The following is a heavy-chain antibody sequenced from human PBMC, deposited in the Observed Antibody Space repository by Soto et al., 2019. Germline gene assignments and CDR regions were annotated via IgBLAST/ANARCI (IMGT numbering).Heavy chain of an antibody. J-gene: IGHJ5*02. D-gene: IGHD2-2*01. CDR2: IYYSGST. CDR1: GGSISSGGYY. V-gene: IGHV4-31*03. CDR3: ARDADIVVVPAAIEGFGP. Sequence: PSETLSLTCTVSGGSISSGGYYWSWIRQHPGKGLEWIGYIYYSGSTYYNPSLKSRVTISVDTSKNQFSLKLSSVTAADTAVYYCARDADIVVVPAAIEGFGPWGQGTLVTVSS.